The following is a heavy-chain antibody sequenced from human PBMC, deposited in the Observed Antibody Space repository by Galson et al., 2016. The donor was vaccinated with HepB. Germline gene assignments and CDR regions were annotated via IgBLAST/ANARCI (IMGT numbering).Heavy chain of an antibody. D-gene: IGHD2-21*02. J-gene: IGHJ4*02. V-gene: IGHV3-73*01. Sequence: SLRLSCAASGFSFSDSAMHWVRQASGKGPEWVGRIRGKANSYATAYGASVKGRFIISRDDSKNTVYLQMNSLKTEDTAVYYCTRIQPLEDASCGGDCYSRAWVFDYWGQGALVTVSS. CDR3: TRIQPLEDASCGGDCYSRAWVFDY. CDR1: GFSFSDSA. CDR2: IRGKANSYAT.